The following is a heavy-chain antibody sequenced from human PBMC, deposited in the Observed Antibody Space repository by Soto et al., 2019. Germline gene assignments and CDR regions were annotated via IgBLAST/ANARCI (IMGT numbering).Heavy chain of an antibody. CDR3: ARGANGYDLVFDY. D-gene: IGHD3-22*01. CDR1: GASVSNYY. V-gene: IGHV4-4*07. J-gene: IGHJ4*02. Sequence: QVQLQESGPGLVKPSETLFLTCSISGASVSNYYWSWMRQAAGKGPEWIGRIFVSGSTSHNPSLKGRVTMSVDTSKNHLSLMLTSVTAADTAVYSCARGANGYDLVFDYWGQGTLVTVSS. CDR2: IFVSGST.